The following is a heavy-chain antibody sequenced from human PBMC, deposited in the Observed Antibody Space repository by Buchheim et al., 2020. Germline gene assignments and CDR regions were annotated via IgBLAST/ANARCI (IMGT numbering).Heavy chain of an antibody. CDR3: ARMTTVSYFDY. J-gene: IGHJ4*02. D-gene: IGHD4-17*01. Sequence: EVQLVESGGGLVQPGGSLRLSCAASGFTLRSNWMSWVRQAPGKGLEWVSVIYSGGSTYYADSVKGRFTISRANSKNKLYLHMNSLRAEDTAVYYCARMTTVSYFDYWGQGTL. CDR2: IYSGGST. V-gene: IGHV3-66*01. CDR1: GFTLRSNW.